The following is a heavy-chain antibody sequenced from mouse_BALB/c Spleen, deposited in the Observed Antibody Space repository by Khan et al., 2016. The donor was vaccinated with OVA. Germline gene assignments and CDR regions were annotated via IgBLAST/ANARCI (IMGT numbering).Heavy chain of an antibody. CDR2: INPSSGYT. CDR3: ARRGPRWGFDY. Sequence: QVQLKQSGAELAKPGASVKMSCKASGYTFINYWILWVKQRPGQGLEWIGYINPSSGYTEYNQNFKDKATLTADKSSSTAYMQLSSLTSEDSAVYYCARRGPRWGFDYWGQGTTLTVSS. D-gene: IGHD1-1*01. J-gene: IGHJ2*01. V-gene: IGHV1-7*01. CDR1: GYTFINYW.